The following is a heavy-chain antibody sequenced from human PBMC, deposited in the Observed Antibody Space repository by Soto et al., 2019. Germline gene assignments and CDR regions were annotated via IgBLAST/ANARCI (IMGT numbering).Heavy chain of an antibody. CDR2: INSGNANT. Sequence: GASVKVSCKTSRYTFSNFAVHWVRQAPGQRLEYMGWINSGNANTKYSQKFQGRITITRDTSTTTAYMELSSLTYEDTAVYFCARAYCGETNCPMGAYWGQGTLVTVSS. CDR3: ARAYCGETNCPMGAY. V-gene: IGHV1-3*04. D-gene: IGHD2-21*01. J-gene: IGHJ4*02. CDR1: RYTFSNFA.